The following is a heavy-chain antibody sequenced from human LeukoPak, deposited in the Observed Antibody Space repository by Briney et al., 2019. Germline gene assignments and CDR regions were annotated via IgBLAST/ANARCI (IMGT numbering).Heavy chain of an antibody. D-gene: IGHD2-2*01. Sequence: SETLSLTRTVSGGSISSSSYYWGWIRQPPGKGLEWIGSIYYSGSTYYNPSLKSRVTMSIDTSKNQFSLQLSSVTAADTAVYYCATSPPVVPAAITAFDIWGQGTMVTVSS. CDR3: ATSPPVVPAAITAFDI. CDR2: IYYSGST. J-gene: IGHJ3*02. CDR1: GGSISSSSYY. V-gene: IGHV4-39*07.